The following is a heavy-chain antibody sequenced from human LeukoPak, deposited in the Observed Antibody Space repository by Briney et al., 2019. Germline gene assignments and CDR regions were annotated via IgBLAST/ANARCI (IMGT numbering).Heavy chain of an antibody. CDR1: GFTFSSYS. D-gene: IGHD3-10*01. CDR2: ISSTSGTI. Sequence: GGSLRLSCAASGFTFSSYSMNWVRQAPGKGLEWVSYISSTSGTIDYADSLKGRFAISRDNAKNSLYLQMNSLRAEDTAVYYCAKTGGDSVLYYYYMDVWGKGTTVTVSS. J-gene: IGHJ6*03. CDR3: AKTGGDSVLYYYYMDV. V-gene: IGHV3-48*01.